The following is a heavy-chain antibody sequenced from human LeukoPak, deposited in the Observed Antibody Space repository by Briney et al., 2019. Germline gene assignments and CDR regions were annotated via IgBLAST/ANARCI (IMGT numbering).Heavy chain of an antibody. CDR3: ARKNTGAFDY. J-gene: IGHJ4*02. D-gene: IGHD1/OR15-1a*01. CDR1: GFIFSSYA. Sequence: GGSLRLSCAASGFIFSSYAMSWVRQAPGKGLEWVSGISGSGGSTYYADSVRGRFTISRDNSRNTLYLQMNSLRAEDTAVYYCARKNTGAFDYWGQGTLVTVSS. V-gene: IGHV3-23*01. CDR2: ISGSGGST.